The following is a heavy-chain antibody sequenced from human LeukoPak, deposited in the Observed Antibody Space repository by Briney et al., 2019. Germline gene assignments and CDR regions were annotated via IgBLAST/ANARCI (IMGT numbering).Heavy chain of an antibody. V-gene: IGHV1-69*13. CDR3: ARDLMGYYYDSSGYYLDY. D-gene: IGHD3-22*01. CDR2: IIPIFGTA. Sequence: SVKVSCKASGYTFTGYYMHWVRQAPGQGLEWMGGIIPIFGTANYAQKFQGRVTITADESTSTAYMELSSLRSEDTAVYYCARDLMGYYYDSSGYYLDYWGQGTLVTVSS. J-gene: IGHJ4*02. CDR1: GYTFTGYY.